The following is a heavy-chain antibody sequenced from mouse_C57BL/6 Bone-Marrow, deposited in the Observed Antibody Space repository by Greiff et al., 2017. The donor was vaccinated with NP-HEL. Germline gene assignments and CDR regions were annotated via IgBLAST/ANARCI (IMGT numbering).Heavy chain of an antibody. J-gene: IGHJ3*01. D-gene: IGHD3-2*02. V-gene: IGHV14-3*01. CDR1: GFNIKNTY. Sequence: DVQLQESVAELVRPGASVKLSCTASGFNIKNTYMHWVKQRPEQGLEWIGRIDPANGNTKYAPKFQGKATITADTSSNTAYLQLSSLTSEDTAIYYCARRDSSGYVPFAYWGQGTLVTVSA. CDR3: ARRDSSGYVPFAY. CDR2: IDPANGNT.